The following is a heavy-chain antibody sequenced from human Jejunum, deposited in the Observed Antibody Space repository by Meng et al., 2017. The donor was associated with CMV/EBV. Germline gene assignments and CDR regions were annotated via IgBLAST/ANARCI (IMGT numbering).Heavy chain of an antibody. J-gene: IGHJ4*02. Sequence: FRSSEMNWVRQGPGKGLEWISYISTSGSTIYYADSVKGRFTISRDNAKNSLYLQMNSLRAEDTAVYYCAREGCTSSTCYPLSDVYLWGQGTLVTVSS. CDR2: ISTSGSTI. CDR3: AREGCTSSTCYPLSDVYL. V-gene: IGHV3-48*03. D-gene: IGHD2-2*01. CDR1: FRSSE.